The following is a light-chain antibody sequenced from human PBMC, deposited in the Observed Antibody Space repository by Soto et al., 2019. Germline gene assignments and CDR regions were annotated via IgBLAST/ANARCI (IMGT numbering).Light chain of an antibody. CDR1: QSVLYSSNNKNY. Sequence: DIVMTQSPDSLAVSLGERATINCKSSQSVLYSSNNKNYLAGYQQKPGQPPKLIIYWASTRESGVPDRFSGSGYGTDLTLTISSLQAEDVAVYYCQKYDSTPYTFGQGTKLEIK. CDR3: QKYDSTPYT. CDR2: WAS. V-gene: IGKV4-1*01. J-gene: IGKJ2*01.